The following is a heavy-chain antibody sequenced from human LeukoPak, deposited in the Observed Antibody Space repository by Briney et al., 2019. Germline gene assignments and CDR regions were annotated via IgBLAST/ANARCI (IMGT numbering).Heavy chain of an antibody. V-gene: IGHV4-59*01. J-gene: IGHJ4*02. CDR2: IYYSGST. CDR1: GGSISSYY. D-gene: IGHD6-19*01. Sequence: SETLSLTCTVSGGSISSYYWSWIRQPPGKGLEWIGYIYYSGSTNYNPSLKSRVTISVDTSKNQFSLKLSSVTAADTAVYYRARSRRLRGWYWLDYWGQGTLVTVSS. CDR3: ARSRRLRGWYWLDY.